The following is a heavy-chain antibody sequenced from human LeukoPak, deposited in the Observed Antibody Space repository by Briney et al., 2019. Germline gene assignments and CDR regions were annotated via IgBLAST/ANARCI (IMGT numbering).Heavy chain of an antibody. CDR3: AREYSSPLWFYYMDV. CDR2: IIPIFGTA. Sequence: GASVKVSCKASGGTFSSYAISWVRQAPGQGLEWMGGIIPIFGTANYAQKFQGRVTITADESTSTAYMELSSLRSEDTAVYYCAREYSSPLWFYYMDVWGKGTTVTVSS. CDR1: GGTFSSYA. V-gene: IGHV1-69*01. D-gene: IGHD6-13*01. J-gene: IGHJ6*03.